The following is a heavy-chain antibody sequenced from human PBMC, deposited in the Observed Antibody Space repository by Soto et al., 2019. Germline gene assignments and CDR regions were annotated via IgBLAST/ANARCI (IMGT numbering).Heavy chain of an antibody. CDR2: IYDNGIT. V-gene: IGHV4-59*12. CDR1: GRSITSYY. D-gene: IGHD3-22*01. Sequence: SETLSLTCSVSGRSITSYYWSWVRQPPGKGLEWIGYIYDNGITSQNPSLKSRVTMSAETSQNQFSLKLTSVTGADTAVYYCARTYDSNGYATEFDSWGQGILVTVSS. CDR3: ARTYDSNGYATEFDS. J-gene: IGHJ4*02.